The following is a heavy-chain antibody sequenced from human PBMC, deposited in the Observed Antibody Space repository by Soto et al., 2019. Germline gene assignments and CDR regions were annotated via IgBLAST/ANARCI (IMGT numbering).Heavy chain of an antibody. CDR1: GFTFSSYA. CDR3: AKDVEWLVLRGNYFDY. Sequence: GGSLRLSCAASGFTFSSYAMSWVRQAPGKGLEWVSAISGSGGSTYYADSVKGRFTISRGNSKNTLYLQMNSLRAEDTAVYYCAKDVEWLVLRGNYFDYWGQGTLVTVSS. D-gene: IGHD6-19*01. J-gene: IGHJ4*02. CDR2: ISGSGGST. V-gene: IGHV3-23*01.